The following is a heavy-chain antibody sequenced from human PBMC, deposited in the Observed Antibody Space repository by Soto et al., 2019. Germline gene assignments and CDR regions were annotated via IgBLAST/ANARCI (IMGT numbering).Heavy chain of an antibody. CDR2: IVVGNGNT. CDR3: AAELYSGGSCCSFDI. Sequence: QMQVVQSGPEVKKRGTSVKVSCKTSGFTFSNSAVQWVRQARGQRLEWMGWIVVGNGNTNYAQKFRERVSITRDMSTSTAHMEVSSLRSEDTAVYYCAAELYSGGSCCSFDIWGQGTMVTVSS. V-gene: IGHV1-58*01. J-gene: IGHJ3*02. D-gene: IGHD2-15*01. CDR1: GFTFSNSA.